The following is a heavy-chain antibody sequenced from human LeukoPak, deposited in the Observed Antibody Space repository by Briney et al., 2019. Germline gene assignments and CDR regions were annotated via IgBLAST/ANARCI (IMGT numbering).Heavy chain of an antibody. Sequence: GASVTVSCKASGYIFTSYGISWVRQAPGQGLEWMGWISAYNGNTNYVEKLQGGVTMTTVTSPSTAYMELRSLRSDDTVVYYCARDRPGYSSGWEPDYWGQGTLVTVSS. J-gene: IGHJ4*02. CDR1: GYIFTSYG. CDR2: ISAYNGNT. CDR3: ARDRPGYSSGWEPDY. D-gene: IGHD6-19*01. V-gene: IGHV1-18*01.